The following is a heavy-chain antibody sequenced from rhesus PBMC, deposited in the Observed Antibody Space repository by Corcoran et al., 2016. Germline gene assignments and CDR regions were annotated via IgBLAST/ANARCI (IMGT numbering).Heavy chain of an antibody. J-gene: IGHJ4*01. CDR3: TRGISY. CDR1: GGPLRDNYY. Sequence: QVQLQESGPGLVKPSETLSLTCAVSGGPLRDNYYWNWIRKPPGRGVEWIGNIHGNSATTYYNSSLKSRVSISKDTSKNQFFLNLGSVTAADTAVYYCTRGISYWGQGVLVTVSS. D-gene: IGHD3-3*01. V-gene: IGHV4S9*01. CDR2: IHGNSATT.